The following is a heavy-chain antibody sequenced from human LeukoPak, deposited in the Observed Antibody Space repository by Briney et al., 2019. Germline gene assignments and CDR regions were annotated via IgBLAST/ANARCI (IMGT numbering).Heavy chain of an antibody. Sequence: QPGGSLRLSCAGSGFTFLMYAMSWLRQAPGKGLEWVSTITASGGTYYADSLKGRFTISRDTSKNTLYLQINSLRAEDAAVYYCGKRDSYYYDQWGQGTLVTVSS. D-gene: IGHD4-11*01. CDR2: ITASGGT. CDR1: GFTFLMYA. J-gene: IGHJ4*02. V-gene: IGHV3-23*01. CDR3: GKRDSYYYDQ.